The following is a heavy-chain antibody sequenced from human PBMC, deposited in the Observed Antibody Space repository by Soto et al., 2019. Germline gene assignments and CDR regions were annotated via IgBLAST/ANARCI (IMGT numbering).Heavy chain of an antibody. CDR1: GFTFGDYT. V-gene: IGHV3-43*01. CDR3: AHSKQLVRYFDWSRVIPFDY. J-gene: IGHJ4*02. D-gene: IGHD3-9*01. CDR2: ITWDGINI. Sequence: GGSLRLSCTASGFTFGDYTMHWVRQAPGKGLEWVSLITWDGINIEYADSVRGRFTISRDNSKNSLYLQMNGLRHEDTAFYYCAHSKQLVRYFDWSRVIPFDYWGQGTLVTVS.